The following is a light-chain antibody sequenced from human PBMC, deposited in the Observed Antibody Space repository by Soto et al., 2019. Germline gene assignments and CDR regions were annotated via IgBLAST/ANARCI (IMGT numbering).Light chain of an antibody. CDR1: QRIGNY. Sequence: DFQMTQSPSSLSASVGDRVTFTCRASQRIGNYLNWYQQKSGNAPKLLIYAASSLQSGVPSRFSGTGSWTDFTFTITSLQPEDFPPYYCEHSYNAPPSFGQGTRLEIK. CDR3: EHSYNAPPS. J-gene: IGKJ5*01. V-gene: IGKV1-39*01. CDR2: AAS.